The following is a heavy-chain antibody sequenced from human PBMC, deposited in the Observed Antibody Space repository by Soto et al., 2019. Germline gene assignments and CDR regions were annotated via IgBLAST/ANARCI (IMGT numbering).Heavy chain of an antibody. Sequence: GGSLRLSCAASGFTFSSYGLHWVRQAPGKGLEWVAVISYDGSNKYYADSVKGRFTISRDNSKNTLYLQMNSLRAEDSAVYYCAKEGTGYSSSRYGPTFYGMDVWGQGTTVTVSS. J-gene: IGHJ6*02. CDR1: GFTFSSYG. CDR3: AKEGTGYSSSRYGPTFYGMDV. D-gene: IGHD6-13*01. V-gene: IGHV3-30*18. CDR2: ISYDGSNK.